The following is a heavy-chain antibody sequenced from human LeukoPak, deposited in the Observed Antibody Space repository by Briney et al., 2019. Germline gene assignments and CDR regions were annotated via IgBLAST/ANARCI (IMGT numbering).Heavy chain of an antibody. J-gene: IGHJ3*02. V-gene: IGHV4-61*08. CDR1: GGSISSGGYY. CDR3: ARSARESWGYAFDI. D-gene: IGHD7-27*01. Sequence: SETLSLTWTVSGGSISSGGYYWSWIRQHPGKGLEWIGYIYYSGSTNYNPSLKSRVTISVDTSKNQFSLKLSSVTAADTAVYYCARSARESWGYAFDIWGQGTMATVSS. CDR2: IYYSGST.